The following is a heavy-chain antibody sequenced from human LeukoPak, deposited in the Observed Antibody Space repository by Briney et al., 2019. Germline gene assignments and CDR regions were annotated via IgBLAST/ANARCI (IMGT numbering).Heavy chain of an antibody. CDR1: GYTFGSYG. V-gene: IGHV1-18*01. Sequence: ASVKVSCKASGYTFGSYGISWVRQAPGQGLEWMGWITAYNGNKEYAQKLQGRVTLTTDTSTFTAYMELGSLTSDDTAVYYCARLRTGRGQASSHGSGSYYHFDIWDQGSLVTVSS. D-gene: IGHD3-10*01. CDR3: ARLRTGRGQASSHGSGSYYHFDI. CDR2: ITAYNGNK. J-gene: IGHJ4*02.